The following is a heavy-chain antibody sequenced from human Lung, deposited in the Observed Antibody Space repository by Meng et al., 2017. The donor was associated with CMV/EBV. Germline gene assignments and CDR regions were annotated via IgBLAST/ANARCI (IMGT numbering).Heavy chain of an antibody. CDR2: ISGNGNTI. CDR1: GFSFSDHY. Sequence: GESLKISCAASGFSFSDHYMSWIRQAPGKGLEWVSYISGNGNTIYYADSVKGRFTISRDNAKNSLYLQMNGLRVEDTAVYYWAREASGSYYAFYFDYWGQGTXVTGSS. J-gene: IGHJ4*02. V-gene: IGHV3-11*04. CDR3: AREASGSYYAFYFDY. D-gene: IGHD1-26*01.